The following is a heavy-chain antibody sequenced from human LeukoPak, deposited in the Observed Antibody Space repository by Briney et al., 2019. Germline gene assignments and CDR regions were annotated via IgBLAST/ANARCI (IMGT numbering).Heavy chain of an antibody. D-gene: IGHD2-15*01. CDR2: MNPNSGNT. Sequence: ASVKVSCKASGYTFTSYDINWVRQTTGQGLEWMGWMNPNSGNTGYAQKFQGSVTMTRNTSISTAYTELSSLRSEDTAVYYCARESVYCSGGSCYSKRIDYWGQGTLVTVSS. J-gene: IGHJ4*02. CDR3: ARESVYCSGGSCYSKRIDY. V-gene: IGHV1-8*01. CDR1: GYTFTSYD.